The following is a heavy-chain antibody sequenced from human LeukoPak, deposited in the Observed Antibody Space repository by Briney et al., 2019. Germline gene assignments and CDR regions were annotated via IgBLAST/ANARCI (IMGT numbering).Heavy chain of an antibody. J-gene: IGHJ4*02. Sequence: AGGSLRLSCAASGFTFSSYWMHWVRQAPGKGLVWVSRINSDGSSTLYADSVKGRFTISRDNAKNTLYLQMSSLRAEDTAVYYCAKRGYSYGYLFDYWGQGTVVTVSA. CDR1: GFTFSSYW. D-gene: IGHD5-18*01. V-gene: IGHV3-74*01. CDR2: INSDGSST. CDR3: AKRGYSYGYLFDY.